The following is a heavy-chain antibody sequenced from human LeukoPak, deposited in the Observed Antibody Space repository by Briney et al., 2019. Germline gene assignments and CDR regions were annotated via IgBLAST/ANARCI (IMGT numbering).Heavy chain of an antibody. CDR3: ARGPSGSGDAFDI. Sequence: SETLSLTCTVSGASITSYYWIWIRQPPGKGLEWIGYIYNTGSTSYNPSLKSRVTISEDTSKNQFSLKLSSVTAADTAVYYCARGPSGSGDAFDIWGQGTMVTVSS. CDR1: GASITSYY. CDR2: IYNTGST. D-gene: IGHD1-14*01. V-gene: IGHV4-59*01. J-gene: IGHJ3*02.